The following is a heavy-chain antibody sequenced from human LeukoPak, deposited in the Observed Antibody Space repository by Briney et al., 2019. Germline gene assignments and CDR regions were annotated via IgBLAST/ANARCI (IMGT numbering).Heavy chain of an antibody. CDR3: ARDYGSGSYPRTYFDY. V-gene: IGHV3-30*04. CDR1: GLTFSSYA. Sequence: PGGSLRLSCAASGLTFSSYALHWVRQAPGKGLEWVALISYDGTNKYYADSVKGRFTISRDNSKNTLYLQMNSLRAEDTAVYYCARDYGSGSYPRTYFDYWGQGTLVTVSS. J-gene: IGHJ4*02. D-gene: IGHD3-10*01. CDR2: ISYDGTNK.